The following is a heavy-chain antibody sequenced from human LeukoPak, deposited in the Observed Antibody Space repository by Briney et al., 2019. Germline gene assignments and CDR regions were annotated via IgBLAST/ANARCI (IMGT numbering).Heavy chain of an antibody. Sequence: ASVKVSCKASGYTFTSYAMNWVRQAPGQGLEWMGWINTNTGNPTYAQGFTGRFVFSLDTSVSTAYLQISSLKAEDTAVYYCARDSSGRYSWWFDIWGQGTMVTVSS. J-gene: IGHJ3*02. D-gene: IGHD1-1*01. V-gene: IGHV7-4-1*02. CDR3: ARDSSGRYSWWFDI. CDR1: GYTFTSYA. CDR2: INTNTGNP.